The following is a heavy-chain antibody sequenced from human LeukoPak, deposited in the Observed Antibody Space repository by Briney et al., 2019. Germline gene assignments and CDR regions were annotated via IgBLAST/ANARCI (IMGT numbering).Heavy chain of an antibody. CDR3: AKEVPGPGWYTVDY. CDR1: GFTFSTFA. V-gene: IGHV3-23*01. D-gene: IGHD6-19*01. Sequence: PGGSLTLSCAASGFTFSTFALSWFRQAPGKGLERVSAISSVSRTYYAGSVKGRFAISRDNAENTLFLHMNSLRFEDTAIYYCAKEVPGPGWYTVDYWGQGTLVTVSS. CDR2: ISSVSRT. J-gene: IGHJ4*02.